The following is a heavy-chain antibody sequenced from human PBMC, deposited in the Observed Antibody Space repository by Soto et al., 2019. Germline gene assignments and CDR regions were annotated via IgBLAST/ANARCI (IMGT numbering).Heavy chain of an antibody. CDR1: GKRFDNFA. D-gene: IGHD3-16*02. CDR2: INVGDDKT. J-gene: IGHJ4*02. V-gene: IGHV1-3*01. Sequence: QVQLVQSGAEVKKPGASVRLSCKVSGKRFDNFAVHWVRQTPGQRPEWMGRINVGDDKTKYSEKFQGRVIVSYDTSATTAYMELRALSSQHTAVYYCARAKYDYIWGSYHPFDQWAQGAQVTVAS. CDR3: ARAKYDYIWGSYHPFDQ.